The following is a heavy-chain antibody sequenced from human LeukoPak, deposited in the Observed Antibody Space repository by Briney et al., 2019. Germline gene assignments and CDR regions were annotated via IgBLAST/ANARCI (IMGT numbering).Heavy chain of an antibody. Sequence: GGSLRLSCAASGFTFSSYWMTWVRQAPGKGLEWVANIKPDGSDNFFVDSLKGRFTISRDNAKNSLYLQMNSLRVEDTAVYYCTRADVPAAGNFWGQGTLVTVSS. D-gene: IGHD2-2*01. CDR2: IKPDGSDN. CDR3: TRADVPAAGNF. J-gene: IGHJ4*02. CDR1: GFTFSSYW. V-gene: IGHV3-7*01.